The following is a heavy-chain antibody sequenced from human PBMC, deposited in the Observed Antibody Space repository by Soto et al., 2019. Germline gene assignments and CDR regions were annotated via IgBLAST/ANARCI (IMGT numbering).Heavy chain of an antibody. CDR2: IIPIFGTA. V-gene: IGHV1-69*13. CDR3: ARVRYYDFWSGYPNWFDP. Sequence: SVKVSCKASGGTFSSYAISWVRQAPGQGLEWMGGIIPIFGTANYAQKFQGRVTITADESTSTAYMELSSLRSEDTAVYYCARVRYYDFWSGYPNWFDPWGQGTLVTVSS. CDR1: GGTFSSYA. D-gene: IGHD3-3*01. J-gene: IGHJ5*02.